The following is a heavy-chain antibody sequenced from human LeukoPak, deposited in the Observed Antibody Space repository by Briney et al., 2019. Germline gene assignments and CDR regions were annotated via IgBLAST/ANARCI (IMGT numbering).Heavy chain of an antibody. J-gene: IGHJ4*02. V-gene: IGHV1-24*01. CDR2: FDPEDGET. Sequence: ASVKVSCKVSGYTLTELSMHWVRQAPGKGLEWLGGFDPEDGETIYAKKFQGRVTMTEYTSTDTAYMELSSLRAEDTAVYYCATGLRRYYLDYWGQGTLVTVSS. CDR3: ATGLRRYYLDY. CDR1: GYTLTELS. D-gene: IGHD4-17*01.